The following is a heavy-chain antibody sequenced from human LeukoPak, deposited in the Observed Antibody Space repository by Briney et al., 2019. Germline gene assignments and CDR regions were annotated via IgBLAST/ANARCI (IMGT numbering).Heavy chain of an antibody. V-gene: IGHV1-2*02. CDR1: GYTFTAYY. D-gene: IGHD2-15*01. J-gene: IGHJ4*02. Sequence: VASVKVSCKASGYTFTAYYMHWVRQAPGQGLQWLGWLNPNTGGTNYAQKFQGRVTMTRDTSMTTAYMELSGLTSDDTAVYFCAREGHCSGGSCLDNWGQGTLVTVSS. CDR2: LNPNTGGT. CDR3: AREGHCSGGSCLDN.